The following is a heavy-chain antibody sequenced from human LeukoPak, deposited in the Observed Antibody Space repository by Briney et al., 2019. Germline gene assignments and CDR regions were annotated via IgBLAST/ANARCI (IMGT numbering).Heavy chain of an antibody. J-gene: IGHJ5*02. CDR3: ARERLDYGSGSYYRLNWFDP. CDR1: GGSISSYY. V-gene: IGHV4-59*01. D-gene: IGHD3-10*01. Sequence: SETLSLTCTVSGGSISSYYGSWIRQPPGKGLEWIGYIYYSGSTNYNPSLKSRVTISVDTSKNQFSLKLSSVTAADTAVYYCARERLDYGSGSYYRLNWFDPWGQGTLVTVSS. CDR2: IYYSGST.